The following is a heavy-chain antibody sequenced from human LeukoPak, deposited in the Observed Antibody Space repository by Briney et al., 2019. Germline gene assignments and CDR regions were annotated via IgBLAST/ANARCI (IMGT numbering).Heavy chain of an antibody. V-gene: IGHV4-34*01. CDR1: GGSFSGYY. J-gene: IGHJ6*02. CDR2: INHSGST. D-gene: IGHD2-2*01. Sequence: SEILSLTCAVYGGSFSGYYWSWIRQPPGKGLEWIGEINHSGSTNYNPSLKSRVTISVDTSKNQFSLKLSSVTAADTAVYYCARGQHSEDYGMDVWGQGTTVTVSS. CDR3: ARGQHSEDYGMDV.